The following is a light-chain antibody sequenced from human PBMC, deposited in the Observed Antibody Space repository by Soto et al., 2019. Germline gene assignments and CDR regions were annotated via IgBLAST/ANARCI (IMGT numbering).Light chain of an antibody. V-gene: IGLV1-40*01. Sequence: QSVLTQPPSVSGAPGQRVTISCTGSSSNIGAGYDVHWYQQLPGTAPKLLIYGNSNRPSGVPDRFSGSKSGTSASLAITGLQAEDEADYSCQYYDSSLTLYVFGTGTKVTVL. J-gene: IGLJ1*01. CDR2: GNS. CDR3: QYYDSSLTLYV. CDR1: SSNIGAGYD.